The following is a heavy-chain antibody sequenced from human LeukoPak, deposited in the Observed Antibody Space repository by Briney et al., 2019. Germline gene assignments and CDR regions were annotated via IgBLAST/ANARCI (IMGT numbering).Heavy chain of an antibody. J-gene: IGHJ4*02. CDR3: ATTNGPLSSGWYGVDY. V-gene: IGHV1-18*04. Sequence: ASVNVSCKASGYTFTSYVISWVRQAPGQGLEWMGWISAYNGNTNYAQKLQGRVTMTTDTSTSTAYMELRSLRSDDTAVYYCATTNGPLSSGWYGVDYWGQGTLVTVSS. D-gene: IGHD6-19*01. CDR1: GYTFTSYV. CDR2: ISAYNGNT.